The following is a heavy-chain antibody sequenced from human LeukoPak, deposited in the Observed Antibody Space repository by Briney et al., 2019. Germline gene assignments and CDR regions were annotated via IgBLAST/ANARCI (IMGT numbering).Heavy chain of an antibody. CDR1: GYSFSSYW. CDR3: ARTNDYGSGNFFDY. CDR2: IYPGDSDT. V-gene: IGHV5-51*01. Sequence: GESLKISCTGSGYSFSSYWIAWVRQMPGKGLEWMGIIYPGDSDTTYSPSFQGPVTISADKSINTAYLQWSSLKASDTAIYYCARTNDYGSGNFFDYWGQGTLVTVSS. D-gene: IGHD3-10*01. J-gene: IGHJ4*02.